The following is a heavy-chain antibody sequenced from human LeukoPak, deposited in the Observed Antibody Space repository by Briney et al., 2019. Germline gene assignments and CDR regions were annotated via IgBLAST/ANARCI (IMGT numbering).Heavy chain of an antibody. J-gene: IGHJ5*02. V-gene: IGHV4-39*01. CDR2: LYPSGST. D-gene: IGHD2-21*02. Sequence: SETLSLTCTVSGGSITGTTYYWAWFRQPPGKGLEWIGSLYPSGSTYYSPSLKSRVSILLDTSKSQLSLNVRSVTAADTAVYYCARRAGDWAVNWIDPSGQGTLVTVSS. CDR3: ARRAGDWAVNWIDP. CDR1: GGSITGTTYY.